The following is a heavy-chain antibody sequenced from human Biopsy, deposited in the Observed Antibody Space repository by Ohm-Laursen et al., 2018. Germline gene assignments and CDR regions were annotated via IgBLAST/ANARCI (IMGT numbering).Heavy chain of an antibody. V-gene: IGHV4-59*12. J-gene: IGHJ6*02. Sequence: GTLSLTCPVSGGSISNYFWKWIRQPPGKGLERIGYFRFEDRTSYNSSLKRRATLSADSSNSQFSLRLTSVTAADTAIYYCARGSGYFKLDVWGQGTTVTVSS. CDR1: GGSISNYF. CDR3: ARGSGYFKLDV. CDR2: FRFEDRT. D-gene: IGHD5-12*01.